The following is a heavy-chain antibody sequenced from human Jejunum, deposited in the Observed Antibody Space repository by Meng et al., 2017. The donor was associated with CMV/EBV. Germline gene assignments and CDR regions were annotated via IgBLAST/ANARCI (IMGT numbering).Heavy chain of an antibody. CDR3: ARGGITVFGVVIIDYYGMDV. J-gene: IGHJ6*02. CDR1: W. Sequence: WMSGVSKAPGKGLEWVANINQDGSETYYVESVRGRFSISRDNAKNSLYLQMSSLRAEDTAVYFCARGGITVFGVVIIDYYGMDVWGQGTTVTVSS. V-gene: IGHV3-7*01. CDR2: INQDGSET. D-gene: IGHD3-3*01.